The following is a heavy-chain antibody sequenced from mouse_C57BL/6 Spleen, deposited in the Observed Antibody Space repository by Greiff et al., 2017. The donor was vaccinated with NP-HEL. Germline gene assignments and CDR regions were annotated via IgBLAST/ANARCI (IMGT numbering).Heavy chain of an antibody. CDR3: AREGEDSSGPGAMDY. CDR2: INPSSGYT. Sequence: QVQLQQSGAELARPGASVKMSCKASGYTFTSYTMHWVKQRPGQGLEWIGYINPSSGYTKYNQKFKDKATLTADKSSSTAYMQLSSLTSEDSAVYYCAREGEDSSGPGAMDYWGQGTSVTVSS. CDR1: GYTFTSYT. D-gene: IGHD3-2*02. J-gene: IGHJ4*01. V-gene: IGHV1-4*01.